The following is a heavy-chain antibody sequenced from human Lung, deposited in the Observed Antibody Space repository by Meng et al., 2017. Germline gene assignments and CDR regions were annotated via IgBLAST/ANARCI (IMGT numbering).Heavy chain of an antibody. CDR3: ARGRGNQPLFDF. D-gene: IGHD2/OR15-2a*01. CDR1: GGPFSTYT. Sequence: QVQLSQSGVEVKKPGLSVKVACKTSGGPFSTYTFSWVRQAPGQGLEWMGGLIPVLNKAKSAPRFQGRVTFTADETTTTAYMGLSSLTFEDTAVYFCARGRGNQPLFDFWGQGTLVTVSS. J-gene: IGHJ4*02. V-gene: IGHV1-69*10. CDR2: LIPVLNKA.